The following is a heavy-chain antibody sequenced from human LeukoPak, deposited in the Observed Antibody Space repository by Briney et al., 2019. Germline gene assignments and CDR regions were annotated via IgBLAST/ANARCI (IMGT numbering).Heavy chain of an antibody. Sequence: ASVKVSCKASGYTFTSYGISWVRQAPGQGLEWMGWISAYNGNTNYAQKLQGRVTMTTDTSTSTAYMELRSLRSDDTAVYYCARDLRYSSSWYYRGSRSLDYWGQGTLVTVSS. CDR2: ISAYNGNT. D-gene: IGHD6-13*01. CDR3: ARDLRYSSSWYYRGSRSLDY. V-gene: IGHV1-18*01. CDR1: GYTFTSYG. J-gene: IGHJ4*02.